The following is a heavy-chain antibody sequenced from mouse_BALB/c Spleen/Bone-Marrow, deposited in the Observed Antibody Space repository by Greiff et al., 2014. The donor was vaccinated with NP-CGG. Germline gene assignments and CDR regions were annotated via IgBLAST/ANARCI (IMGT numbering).Heavy chain of an antibody. D-gene: IGHD1-1*01. CDR2: ISDSGGST. Sequence: VQLKESGGGIVQPGGSLKLSCVISGFSFSDYYMYWVRQTPEKRLEWVAYISDSGGSTYYPYTVKGRFTISRDNAKNTLYLQMSRLKSEDTAMYYCARLGDYSYFDYWGQGTTLTVSS. CDR3: ARLGDYSYFDY. J-gene: IGHJ2*01. CDR1: GFSFSDYY. V-gene: IGHV5-12*02.